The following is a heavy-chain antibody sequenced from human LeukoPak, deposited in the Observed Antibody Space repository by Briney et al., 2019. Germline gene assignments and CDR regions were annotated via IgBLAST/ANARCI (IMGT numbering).Heavy chain of an antibody. CDR2: IYPGDSNI. J-gene: IGHJ5*02. CDR3: ARQPRVGYYDSTGSYNWFDP. CDR1: GYSFTSYW. D-gene: IGHD3-22*01. V-gene: IGHV5-51*01. Sequence: GESLKISCKGSGYSFTSYWIAWVRQMPGKGLEWMGIIYPGDSNIKYSPSFQGHVTISADKSISTAYLQWSSLKASDTAMYYCARQPRVGYYDSTGSYNWFDPWGQGTLVTVSS.